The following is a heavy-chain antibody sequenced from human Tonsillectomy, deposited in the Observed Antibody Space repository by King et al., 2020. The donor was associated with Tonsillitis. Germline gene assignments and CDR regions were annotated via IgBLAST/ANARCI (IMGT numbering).Heavy chain of an antibody. J-gene: IGHJ6*02. V-gene: IGHV3-30*18. CDR2: ISYDGSNK. CDR1: GFTFSSYG. Sequence: VQLVESGGGVVQPGRSLRLSCAASGFTFSSYGMHWVRQAPGKGLEWVAVISYDGSNKYYADSVKGRFTISRDNSKNTLYLQMNSLRAEDTAVYYCAKVGGVPGPPNYYYYGMDVWGQGTTVTVSS. D-gene: IGHD1-26*01. CDR3: AKVGGVPGPPNYYYYGMDV.